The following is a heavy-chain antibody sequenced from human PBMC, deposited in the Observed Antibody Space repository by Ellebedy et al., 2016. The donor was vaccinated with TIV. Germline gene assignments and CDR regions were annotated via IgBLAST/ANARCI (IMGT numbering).Heavy chain of an antibody. J-gene: IGHJ4*02. V-gene: IGHV4-34*01. Sequence: MPSETLSLTCAVYGGSSSGYYWSWFPQPPGKGLEWIGESNHSGSTNYNPSLKSRVTISVDTSKNQFSLKLSSVTAADTAVYYCARLLSDGLLFDYWGQGTLVTVSS. CDR2: SNHSGST. CDR3: ARLLSDGLLFDY. CDR1: GGSSSGYY.